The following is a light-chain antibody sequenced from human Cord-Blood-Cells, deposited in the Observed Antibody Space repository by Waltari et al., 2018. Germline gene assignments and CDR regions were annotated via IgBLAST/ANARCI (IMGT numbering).Light chain of an antibody. CDR2: GAS. Sequence: EIVLTQSPGTLSLSPGKRATLSCRASQRVTSSYLAWYQQEPGQAPRLLIYGASSRATGIPDRFSGSGSGTDFTLTIGRLEPEDFAVYYCQQYGRSPRTFGQGTKVEIK. J-gene: IGKJ1*01. CDR3: QQYGRSPRT. V-gene: IGKV3-20*01. CDR1: QRVTSSY.